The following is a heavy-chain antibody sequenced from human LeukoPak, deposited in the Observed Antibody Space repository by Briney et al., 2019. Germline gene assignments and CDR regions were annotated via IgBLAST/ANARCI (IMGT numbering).Heavy chain of an antibody. V-gene: IGHV1-8*01. CDR1: GYTFTSYD. CDR3: ARGRAFSYGDYRSDY. CDR2: MNPNSGNT. D-gene: IGHD4-17*01. J-gene: IGHJ4*02. Sequence: ASVKVSCTASGYTFTSYDINWVRQATGQGLEWMGWMNPNSGNTGYAQKFQGRVTMTRNTSISTAYMELSSLRSEDTAVYYCARGRAFSYGDYRSDYWGQGTLVTVSS.